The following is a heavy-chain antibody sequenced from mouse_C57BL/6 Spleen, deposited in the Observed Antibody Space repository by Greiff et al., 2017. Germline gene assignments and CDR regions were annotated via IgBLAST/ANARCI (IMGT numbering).Heavy chain of an antibody. CDR1: GYTFTSYN. J-gene: IGHJ2*01. Sequence: QVQLQQSGAELVRPGASVKMSCKASGYTFTSYNMHWVKQTPRQGLEWIGAIYPGNGDTSYNQKFKGKATLTVDKSSSTAYMQLSSLTSEDSAVYFCARGIYYYGSSYLYYFDYWGQGTTLTVSS. CDR3: ARGIYYYGSSYLYYFDY. CDR2: IYPGNGDT. V-gene: IGHV1-12*01. D-gene: IGHD1-1*01.